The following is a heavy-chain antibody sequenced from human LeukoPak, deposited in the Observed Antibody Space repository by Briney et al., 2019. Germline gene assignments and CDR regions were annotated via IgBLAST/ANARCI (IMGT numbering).Heavy chain of an antibody. Sequence: TSETLSLTCTVSGFSISSSFYWGWIRQPPGKGLEWIGSIYHSGNTYYNPSLKSRVTISVDTSKNQFSLKLSSVTAADTAVYYCARDGGGEGYNSYYYYYMDVWGKGTTVTISS. CDR1: GFSISSSFY. J-gene: IGHJ6*03. CDR3: ARDGGGEGYNSYYYYYMDV. D-gene: IGHD5-24*01. CDR2: IYHSGNT. V-gene: IGHV4-38-2*02.